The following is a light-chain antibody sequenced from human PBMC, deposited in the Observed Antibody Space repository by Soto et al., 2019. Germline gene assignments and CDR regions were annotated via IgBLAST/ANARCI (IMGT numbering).Light chain of an antibody. CDR2: TTS. Sequence: DIQMTQSPSSLSASVGDRVTVTCRAIQSSSTFLNWYQQKPGKAPNLLIYTTSTLHGGVPSRFSGSGSGTDFTLTISILQPEDFATYYCQQSLTAPWTFGQGTRVVIK. V-gene: IGKV1-39*01. CDR3: QQSLTAPWT. CDR1: QSSSTF. J-gene: IGKJ1*01.